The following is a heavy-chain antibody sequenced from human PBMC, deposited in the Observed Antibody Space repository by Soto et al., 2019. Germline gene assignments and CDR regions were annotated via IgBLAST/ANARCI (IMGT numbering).Heavy chain of an antibody. J-gene: IGHJ4*02. V-gene: IGHV3-23*01. D-gene: IGHD5-18*01. CDR3: AKGSRGYTTYYFDY. CDR2: ISGSGASA. Sequence: EVQLLESGGGLVQPEGSLRLSCAASEFSFGGYAMSWVRQAPGKGLEWVSSISGSGASAFYAASVRGRFTISRDNTGNTVSLQMNSLRAEDTALYYCAKGSRGYTTYYFDYWGQGTRITVSS. CDR1: EFSFGGYA.